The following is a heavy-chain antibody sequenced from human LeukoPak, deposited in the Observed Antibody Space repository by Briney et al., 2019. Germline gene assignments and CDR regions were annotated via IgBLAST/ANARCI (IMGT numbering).Heavy chain of an antibody. Sequence: PGGSLRLSCAASGFTFSSYAMSWVRQAPGKGLEWVSAISGSGGSTYYADSVKGRFTISRDNSKNTLYLQMNSLRAEDTAVYYCAKDPMVRGVIYYYYGMDVWGQGTTVTVSS. CDR1: GFTFSSYA. V-gene: IGHV3-23*01. J-gene: IGHJ6*02. CDR3: AKDPMVRGVIYYYYGMDV. CDR2: ISGSGGST. D-gene: IGHD3-10*01.